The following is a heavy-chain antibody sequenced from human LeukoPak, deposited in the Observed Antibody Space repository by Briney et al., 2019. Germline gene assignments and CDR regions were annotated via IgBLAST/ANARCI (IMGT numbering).Heavy chain of an antibody. CDR3: ARGVIGGYSYSAFFDY. V-gene: IGHV4-61*01. CDR2: IYYSGNT. J-gene: IGHJ4*02. CDR1: GGSVSSGSHY. Sequence: SETLSLTCTMSGGSVSSGSHYWSWIRQPPGKGLEWIGYIYYSGNTNYNPFLKSRVTISVDTSKNQFSLKLSSVTAADTAVYYCARGVIGGYSYSAFFDYWGQGTLVTVSS. D-gene: IGHD5-18*01.